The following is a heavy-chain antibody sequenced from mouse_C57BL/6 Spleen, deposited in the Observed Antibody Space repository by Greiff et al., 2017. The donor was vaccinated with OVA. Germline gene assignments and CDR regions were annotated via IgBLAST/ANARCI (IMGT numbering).Heavy chain of an antibody. CDR3: ARRDGSSYYAMDY. J-gene: IGHJ4*01. CDR1: GYSITSGYD. D-gene: IGHD1-1*01. V-gene: IGHV3-1*01. CDR2: ISYSGST. Sequence: VQLKESGPGMVKPSQSLSLTCTVTGYSITSGYDWHWIRHFPGNKLEWMGYISYSGSTNYNPSLKSRISITHDTSKNHFFLKLNSVTTEDTATYYCARRDGSSYYAMDYWGQGTSVTVSS.